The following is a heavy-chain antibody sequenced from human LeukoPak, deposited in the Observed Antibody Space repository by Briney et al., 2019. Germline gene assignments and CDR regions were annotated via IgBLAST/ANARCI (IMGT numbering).Heavy chain of an antibody. CDR1: GFIFSTFR. J-gene: IGHJ4*02. V-gene: IGHV3-48*01. CDR3: ATRYCSGGSCYAFDY. CDR2: INPSSTTF. Sequence: GGSLRLSCAASGFIFSTFRMNWVRQAPGKGLEWISYINPSSTTFYYADSVKGRFTISRDNAKNSLYLQMNSLRAEDTAVYYCATRYCSGGSCYAFDYWGQGTLVTVSS. D-gene: IGHD2-15*01.